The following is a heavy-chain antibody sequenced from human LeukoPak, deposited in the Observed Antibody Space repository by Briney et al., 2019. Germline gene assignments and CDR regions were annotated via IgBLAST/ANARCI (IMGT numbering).Heavy chain of an antibody. CDR2: IYYSGRT. Sequence: SETLSLTCTVSGGSINNYFWSWIRQPPGKGLECLGYIYYSGRTNYNPSLKSRVTISVDTSKNQFSLKLSSVTAADTAVYYCARVGDFWSGYTSMDVWGKGTTVTVSS. D-gene: IGHD3-3*01. CDR1: GGSINNYF. V-gene: IGHV4-59*08. CDR3: ARVGDFWSGYTSMDV. J-gene: IGHJ6*03.